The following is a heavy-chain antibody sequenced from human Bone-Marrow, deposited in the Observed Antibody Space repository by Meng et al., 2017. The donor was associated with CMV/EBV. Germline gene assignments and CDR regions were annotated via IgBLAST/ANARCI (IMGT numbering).Heavy chain of an antibody. CDR3: APELWFGYYYYYGMDV. D-gene: IGHD3-10*01. CDR1: GFTFSSYA. V-gene: IGHV3-30-3*01. J-gene: IGHJ6*02. Sequence: GGSLRLSCAASGFTFSSYAMHWVRQAPGKGLEWVAIISYDGSNKYYADSVKGRFTISRDTSKNTLYLQMNSLRAEYTAVYYFAPELWFGYYYYYGMDVWGQGTTVTVSS. CDR2: ISYDGSNK.